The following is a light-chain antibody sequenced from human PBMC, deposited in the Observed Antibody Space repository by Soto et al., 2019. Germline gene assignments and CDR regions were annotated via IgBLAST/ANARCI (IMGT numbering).Light chain of an antibody. Sequence: EIVMTQSPATLSVSPGERATLSCGASQSVRGNLAWYQQKPGQAPRLLIYGASTRATGIPARFSGSGSGTEFTLTISSLQSEDFAVYYCQQCNNWPPITFGQGTRLEIK. V-gene: IGKV3-15*01. CDR3: QQCNNWPPIT. CDR2: GAS. CDR1: QSVRGN. J-gene: IGKJ5*01.